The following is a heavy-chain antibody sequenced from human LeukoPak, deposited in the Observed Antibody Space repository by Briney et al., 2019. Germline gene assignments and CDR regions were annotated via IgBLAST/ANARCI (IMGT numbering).Heavy chain of an antibody. D-gene: IGHD4-17*01. J-gene: IGHJ6*04. V-gene: IGHV1-2*02. CDR1: GYTFASYA. Sequence: ASVKVSCKASGYTFASYAMNWVRQAPGQGLEWMGWINPNSGGTNYAQKFQGRVTMTRDTSISTAYMELSRLRSDDTAVYYCARSIDYGDYTGVDVWGKGTTVTVSS. CDR2: INPNSGGT. CDR3: ARSIDYGDYTGVDV.